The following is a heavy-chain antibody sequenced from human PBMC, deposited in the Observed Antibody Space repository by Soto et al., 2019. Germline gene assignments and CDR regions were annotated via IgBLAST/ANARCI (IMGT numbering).Heavy chain of an antibody. CDR3: ASPQGGTAAGTFDY. CDR1: GGTFSSYA. D-gene: IGHD6-13*01. CDR2: IIPIFGTA. V-gene: IGHV1-69*01. J-gene: IGHJ4*02. Sequence: SVKVSCKASGGTFSSYAISWVRQPPGQGLEWMGGIIPIFGTANYAQKFQGRVTITADESTSTAYMELSSLRSEDTAVYYCASPQGGTAAGTFDYWGQGTLVTVSS.